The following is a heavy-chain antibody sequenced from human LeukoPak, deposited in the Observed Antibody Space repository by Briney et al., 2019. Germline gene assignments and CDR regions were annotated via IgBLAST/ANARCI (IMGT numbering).Heavy chain of an antibody. Sequence: GGSLRLSCAASGFTFSSYSMDWVRQAPGKGLEWVSSISSSSSYIYYADSVKGRFTISRDNAKNSLYLQMNSLRAEDTAVYYCARDPRGYNWNDVGYFDYWGQGTLVTVSS. J-gene: IGHJ4*02. D-gene: IGHD1-1*01. V-gene: IGHV3-21*01. CDR1: GFTFSSYS. CDR2: ISSSSSYI. CDR3: ARDPRGYNWNDVGYFDY.